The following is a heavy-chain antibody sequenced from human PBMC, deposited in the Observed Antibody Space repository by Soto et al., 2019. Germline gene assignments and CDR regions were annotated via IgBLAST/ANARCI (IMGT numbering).Heavy chain of an antibody. CDR1: GYSFTSYW. Sequence: PGECLKISCKGSGYSFTSYWIGWVRQMPGKGLEWMGIIYPGDSDTRYSPSFQGQVTISADKSISTAYLQWSSLKASDTAMYYCARHPPIYYGDYSYYSYYGMDVWGQGTTVTVSS. V-gene: IGHV5-51*01. D-gene: IGHD4-17*01. CDR2: IYPGDSDT. CDR3: ARHPPIYYGDYSYYSYYGMDV. J-gene: IGHJ6*02.